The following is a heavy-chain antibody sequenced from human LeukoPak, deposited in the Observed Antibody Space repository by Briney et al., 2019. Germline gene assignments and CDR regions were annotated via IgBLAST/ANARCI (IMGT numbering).Heavy chain of an antibody. D-gene: IGHD5/OR15-5a*01. V-gene: IGHV3-21*01. CDR3: ARDGMEMSTNPPDY. Sequence: PGGSLRLSCAASGFTFSSYAMSWVRQAPGKGLEWVSTVGSSSTYIYYADSVKGRFTISRDNAKNSLYLQMDSLRAEDTAVYYCARDGMEMSTNPPDYWGQGTLVTVSS. CDR2: VGSSSTYI. J-gene: IGHJ4*02. CDR1: GFTFSSYA.